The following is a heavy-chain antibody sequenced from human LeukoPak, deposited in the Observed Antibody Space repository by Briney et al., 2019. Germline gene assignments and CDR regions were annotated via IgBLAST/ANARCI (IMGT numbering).Heavy chain of an antibody. J-gene: IGHJ3*02. V-gene: IGHV4-38-2*01. CDR3: AKPYYSDTSGYYAAFDM. Sequence: SETLSLTCAVSNYSISHGYYWGWVRQPPGKGLEWIGSIYYTGSTYYNPSLKSRVTMSMDTSKNRFSLLLTCVTAADTAVYYCAKPYYSDTSGYYAAFDMCGQGTMVTVAS. D-gene: IGHD3-22*01. CDR2: IYYTGST. CDR1: NYSISHGYY.